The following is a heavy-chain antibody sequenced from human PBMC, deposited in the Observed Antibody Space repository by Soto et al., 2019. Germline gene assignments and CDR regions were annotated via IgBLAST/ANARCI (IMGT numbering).Heavy chain of an antibody. Sequence: QVQLQQWGAGLLKPSETLSLTCAVYGGSFSGYYWSWIRQPPGKGLEWIGEINHSGSTNYNPSLKXLXNTXVDTSKNQFSLKLSSVTAADTAVYYCARAADAFDIWGQGTMVTVSS. CDR3: ARAADAFDI. CDR1: GGSFSGYY. V-gene: IGHV4-34*01. CDR2: INHSGST. J-gene: IGHJ3*02.